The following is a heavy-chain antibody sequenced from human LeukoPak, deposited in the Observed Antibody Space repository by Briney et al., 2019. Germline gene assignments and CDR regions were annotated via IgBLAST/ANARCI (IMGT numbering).Heavy chain of an antibody. Sequence: PGRSLRLSCAASGFTFSTFGIHWVRQAPGKGLEWVAAIPPDGNNEYYTDSVKGRFTISRDNSKNMIYLQMNSLRGEDSAVYYCAKVNNYDDYWGQGTLVTVSS. CDR1: GFTFSTFG. CDR2: IPPDGNNE. D-gene: IGHD1/OR15-1a*01. J-gene: IGHJ4*02. V-gene: IGHV3-30*18. CDR3: AKVNNYDDY.